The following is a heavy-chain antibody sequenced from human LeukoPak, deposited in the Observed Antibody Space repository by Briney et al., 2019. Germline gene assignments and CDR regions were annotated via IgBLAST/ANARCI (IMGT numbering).Heavy chain of an antibody. Sequence: SETLSLTCTVSGGSISSHYWSWIRQPPGKGLEWIGYIYYSGSTNYNPSLKSRVTISVDTSKNPFSLKLSSVTAADTAVYYCARAISGSWYYYYYYMDVWAKGPRSPSP. CDR2: IYYSGST. J-gene: IGHJ6*03. V-gene: IGHV4-59*11. D-gene: IGHD6-13*01. CDR3: ARAISGSWYYYYYYMDV. CDR1: GGSISSHY.